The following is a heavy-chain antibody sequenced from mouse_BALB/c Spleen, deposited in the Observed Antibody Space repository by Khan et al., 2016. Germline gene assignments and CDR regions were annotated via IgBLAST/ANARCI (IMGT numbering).Heavy chain of an antibody. D-gene: IGHD2-2*01. Sequence: QVQLKESGPGLVAPSQSLSITCTVSGFSIIAYGVNWVRQPPGKGLEWLGMIWGDGSTDYNSDLKSRLNITKDNSKSQVFLKMNSLQTDDTAKYXCARDGWGYYAMDYWGQGTSVTVAS. J-gene: IGHJ4*01. V-gene: IGHV2-6-7*01. CDR1: GFSIIAYG. CDR2: IWGDGST. CDR3: ARDGWGYYAMDY.